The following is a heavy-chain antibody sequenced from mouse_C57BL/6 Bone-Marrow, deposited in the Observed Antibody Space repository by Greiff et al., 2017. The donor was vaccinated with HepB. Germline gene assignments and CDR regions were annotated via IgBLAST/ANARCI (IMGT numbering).Heavy chain of an antibody. CDR2: ISSGSSTI. J-gene: IGHJ3*01. V-gene: IGHV5-17*01. CDR3: ARPIYYDYPWFAY. D-gene: IGHD2-4*01. Sequence: EVQVVESGGGLVKPGGSLKLSCAASGFTFSDYGMHWVRQAPEKGLEWVAYISSGSSTIYYADTVKGRFTISRDNAKNTLFLQMTSLRSEDTAMYYCARPIYYDYPWFAYWGQGTLVTVSA. CDR1: GFTFSDYG.